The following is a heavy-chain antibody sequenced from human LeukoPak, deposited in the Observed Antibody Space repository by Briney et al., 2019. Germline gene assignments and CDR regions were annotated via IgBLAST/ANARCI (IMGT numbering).Heavy chain of an antibody. D-gene: IGHD1-26*01. J-gene: IGHJ6*01. CDR3: AKMKGHPLPKYYMDV. V-gene: IGHV3-23*01. CDR2: ISGSGDNT. CDR1: GFTFSGFA. Sequence: PGGSLRLSCAASGFTFSGFAMSWVRRTPGKGLEWVSGISGSGDNTLYADSVKGRFPISRDNSKNTLYLEMNSLRAEDTAIYYCAKMKGHPLPKYYMDVWGQGTTVTVSS.